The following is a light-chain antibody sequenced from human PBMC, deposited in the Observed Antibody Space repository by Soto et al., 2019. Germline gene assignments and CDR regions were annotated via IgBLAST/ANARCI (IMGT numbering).Light chain of an antibody. J-gene: IGKJ1*01. CDR2: AAS. Sequence: EIQVKQSASSLSAYVGDRVIITCRASQSIDNYLNWYRQKPGKVPELLIYAASHLQREVPSRFRGSGSGTDFTLAISDVQPEDFALDYCHQRQSWPRTFCQVTKVDI. CDR1: QSIDNY. CDR3: HQRQSWPRT. V-gene: IGKV1-39*01.